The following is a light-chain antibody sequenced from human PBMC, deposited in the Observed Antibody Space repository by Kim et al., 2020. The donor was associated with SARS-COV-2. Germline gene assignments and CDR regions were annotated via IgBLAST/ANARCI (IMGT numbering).Light chain of an antibody. V-gene: IGKV1-6*01. CDR1: QDIRND. J-gene: IGKJ2*01. Sequence: SASVGDSVTITCQASQDIRNDLGWYQQRPGKAPKLLISAASNLQNGVPSGFSASGSGTGFILTISSLQPEDFATYFCLQRFSFPYTFSQGTKLEI. CDR2: AAS. CDR3: LQRFSFPYT.